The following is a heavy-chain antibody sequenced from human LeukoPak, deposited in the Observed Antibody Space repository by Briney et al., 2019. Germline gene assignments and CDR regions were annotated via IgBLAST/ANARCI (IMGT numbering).Heavy chain of an antibody. CDR2: INPNSGGT. CDR1: GYTFTGYY. J-gene: IGHJ3*02. V-gene: IGHV1-2*02. Sequence: RASVKVSCKASGYTFTGYYMFWVRQAPGQGLAWMGWINPNSGGTKYAQKFQGRATMTRDTSINTAYMELSRLRSDDTAVYYCASYYDILTGYYKGDAFDIWGQGTMVTVSS. CDR3: ASYYDILTGYYKGDAFDI. D-gene: IGHD3-9*01.